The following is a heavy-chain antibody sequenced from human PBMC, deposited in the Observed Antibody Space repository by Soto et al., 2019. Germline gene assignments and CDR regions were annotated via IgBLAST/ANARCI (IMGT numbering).Heavy chain of an antibody. CDR3: ASLGIAVAGTLDPFDC. CDR1: GGSFSGYY. CDR2: INHSGST. D-gene: IGHD6-19*01. V-gene: IGHV4-34*01. Sequence: QVQLQQWGAGLLKPSETLSLTCAVYGGSFSGYYWSWIRQPPGKGLEWIGEINHSGSTNYNPSLKSRVTISVDTSKNQFSLKLSSVTAADTAVYYCASLGIAVAGTLDPFDCWGQGTLVTVSS. J-gene: IGHJ4*02.